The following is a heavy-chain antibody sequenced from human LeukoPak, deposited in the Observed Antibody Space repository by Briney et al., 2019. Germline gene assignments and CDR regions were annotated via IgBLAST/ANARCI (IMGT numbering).Heavy chain of an antibody. Sequence: SETLSLTCTVSGGSISSSYWSWIRQPPGKGLEWIGYIYFSGSTNYNPSLKSRVTMSVDTSKNQFSLKLSSVTAADTAVYYCARSGIAVAGRDLDYWGQGTLVTVSS. D-gene: IGHD6-19*01. J-gene: IGHJ4*02. CDR3: ARSGIAVAGRDLDY. CDR1: GGSISSSY. V-gene: IGHV4-59*01. CDR2: IYFSGST.